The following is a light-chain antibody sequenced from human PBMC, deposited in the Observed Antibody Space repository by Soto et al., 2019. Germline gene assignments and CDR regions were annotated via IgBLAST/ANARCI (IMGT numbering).Light chain of an antibody. V-gene: IGKV1-39*01. J-gene: IGKJ4*01. CDR2: AAS. CDR3: QQGHSAVT. Sequence: DIQMTQSPSSLSASVGDRVTITCRASQSISGYLNWYQEKPGKAPKLLIYAASTLQSGVPSRFSGSGSGTDFTLTISSLQPEDVATYYCQQGHSAVTFGGGTKVE. CDR1: QSISGY.